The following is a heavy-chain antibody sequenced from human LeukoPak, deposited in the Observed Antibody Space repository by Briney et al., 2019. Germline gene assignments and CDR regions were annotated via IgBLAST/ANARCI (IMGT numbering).Heavy chain of an antibody. V-gene: IGHV1-3*01. CDR3: ARGKVITMVRGVIGSNWFDL. J-gene: IGHJ5*02. CDR1: GYIFTRYA. CDR2: INAGKGNT. D-gene: IGHD3-10*01. Sequence: ASVKVSCKASGYIFTRYAMYWVRQAPGQRLEWMGWINAGKGNTKYSQKFQGRVTITRDTSASTAYMELSSLRSEDTAVYYCARGKVITMVRGVIGSNWFDLWGQGTLVTVSS.